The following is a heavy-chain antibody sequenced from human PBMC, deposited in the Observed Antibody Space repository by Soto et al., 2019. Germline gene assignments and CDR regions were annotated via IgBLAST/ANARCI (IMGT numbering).Heavy chain of an antibody. Sequence: SVKVSCKASGGTFSSYAISWVRQAPGQGLEWMGGIIPIFGTANYAQKFQGRVTITAGKSTSTAYMELRSLRSDDTAVYYCARCYGGNSRCWFDPWGQGTLVTVSS. V-gene: IGHV1-69*06. J-gene: IGHJ5*02. D-gene: IGHD4-17*01. CDR2: IIPIFGTA. CDR1: GGTFSSYA. CDR3: ARCYGGNSRCWFDP.